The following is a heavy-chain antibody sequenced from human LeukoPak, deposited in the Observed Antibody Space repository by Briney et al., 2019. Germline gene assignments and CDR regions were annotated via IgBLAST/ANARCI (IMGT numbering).Heavy chain of an antibody. J-gene: IGHJ4*02. CDR2: ISSSSSYI. Sequence: GGSLRLSCAASGFTFSSYWMSWVRQAPGKGLEWVSSISSSSSYIYYADSVKGRFTISRYNSKNTLYLQMNSLRAEDTALYYCAKGLERESRLDSWGQGTLVTVSS. CDR1: GFTFSSYW. D-gene: IGHD1-1*01. CDR3: AKGLERESRLDS. V-gene: IGHV3-21*04.